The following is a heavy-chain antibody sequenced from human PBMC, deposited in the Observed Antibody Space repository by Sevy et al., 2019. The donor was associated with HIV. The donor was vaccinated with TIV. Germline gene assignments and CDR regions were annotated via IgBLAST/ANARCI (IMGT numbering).Heavy chain of an antibody. CDR3: ARGPWLARFDY. J-gene: IGHJ4*02. Sequence: SETLSLTCAVYGGSFSGYYWSWIRQPPGKGLEWIGEINHSGSTNYNPSLKSRVTISADTSKNQFSLKLSSVTAADTAVYYCARGPWLARFDYWGQGTLVTVSS. V-gene: IGHV4-34*01. CDR2: INHSGST. CDR1: GGSFSGYY. D-gene: IGHD6-19*01.